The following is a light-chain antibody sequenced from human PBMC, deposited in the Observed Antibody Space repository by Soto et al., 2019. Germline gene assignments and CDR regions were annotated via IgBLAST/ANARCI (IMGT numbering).Light chain of an antibody. CDR2: EGT. Sequence: QSVLTQPASVPGSPGQSITVSCTGTSSDVGAYNLVSWYQQHPGKAPRLIIYEGTKRPSGISHRFSGSKSDNTASLTISGLRAEDEANYHCCSYAGSRTLVFGGGTQLTVL. J-gene: IGLJ3*02. CDR1: SSDVGAYNL. V-gene: IGLV2-23*01. CDR3: CSYAGSRTLV.